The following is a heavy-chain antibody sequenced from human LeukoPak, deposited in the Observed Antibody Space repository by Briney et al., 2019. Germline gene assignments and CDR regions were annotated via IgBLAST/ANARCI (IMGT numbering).Heavy chain of an antibody. D-gene: IGHD6-13*01. CDR2: IKQDGSEK. CDR1: GFTFSSYW. CDR3: ARGVVESSSWYFPHYYYYYMDV. J-gene: IGHJ6*03. Sequence: GSLRLSCAASGFTFSSYWMSWVRQAPGKGLEWVANIKQDGSEKYYVDSVKGRFTISRDNAKNSLYLQMNSLRAEDTAVYYCARGVVESSSWYFPHYYYYYMDVWGKGTTVTVSS. V-gene: IGHV3-7*04.